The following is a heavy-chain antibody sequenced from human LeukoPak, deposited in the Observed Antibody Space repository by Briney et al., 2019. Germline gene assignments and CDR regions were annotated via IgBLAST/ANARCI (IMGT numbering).Heavy chain of an antibody. J-gene: IGHJ4*02. CDR2: IYYSGST. CDR3: ARSRYSSSWSFDY. CDR1: GGSISSSSYY. D-gene: IGHD6-13*01. V-gene: IGHV4-39*07. Sequence: SETLSLTCTVSGGSISSSSYYWGWIRQPPGKGLEYIGNIYYSGSTNYNPSLKSRVTISVDTSKNQFSLKLSSVTAADTAVYYCARSRYSSSWSFDYWGQGTLVTVSS.